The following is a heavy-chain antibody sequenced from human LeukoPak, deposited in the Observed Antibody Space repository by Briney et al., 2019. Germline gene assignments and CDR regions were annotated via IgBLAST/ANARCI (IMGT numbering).Heavy chain of an antibody. CDR3: ARGERLRFLEWHQPFDAFDI. Sequence: SQTLSLTRAISGDSVSSNSAAWNWIRQSPSRGLEWLGRTYYRSKWYNDYAVSVKSRITINPDTSKNQFSLQLNSVTPEDTAVYYCARGERLRFLEWHQPFDAFDIWGQGTMVTVSS. CDR1: GDSVSSNSAA. CDR2: TYYRSKWYN. J-gene: IGHJ3*02. D-gene: IGHD3-3*01. V-gene: IGHV6-1*01.